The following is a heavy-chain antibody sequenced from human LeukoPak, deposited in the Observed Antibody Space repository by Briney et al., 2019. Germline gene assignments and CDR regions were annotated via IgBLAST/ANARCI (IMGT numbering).Heavy chain of an antibody. V-gene: IGHV3-30*02. Sequence: GGSLRLSCAASGCTFSCYGMHWVRQAPGKGLEGVAFIRFDGSNKYYADSGKGRFTISRDNSKNTLYLQMNSLRAQDTAVYYCARRGYYYASSGYYSSEGRDYWGQGTLVTVSS. CDR3: ARRGYYYASSGYYSSEGRDY. CDR1: GCTFSCYG. D-gene: IGHD3-22*01. CDR2: IRFDGSNK. J-gene: IGHJ4*02.